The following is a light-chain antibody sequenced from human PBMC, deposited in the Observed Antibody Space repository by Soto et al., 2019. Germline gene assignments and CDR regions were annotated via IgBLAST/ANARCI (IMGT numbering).Light chain of an antibody. V-gene: IGKV3D-15*01. J-gene: IGKJ1*01. CDR3: QHYANFLWT. CDR1: QSVSSN. Sequence: EIVMTQSPATLSVSPGERATLSCRASQSVSSNLAWYQQKPGQAPRLLIYGVSSRPTGIPARFSGSGSGTDFTLTISRLEPEDSAVYFCQHYANFLWTFGQGTKVDI. CDR2: GVS.